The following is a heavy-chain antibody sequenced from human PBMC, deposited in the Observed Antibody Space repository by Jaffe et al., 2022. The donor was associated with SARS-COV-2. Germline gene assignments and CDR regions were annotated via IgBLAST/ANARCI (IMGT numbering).Heavy chain of an antibody. V-gene: IGHV1-69*02. CDR2: IIPILGIA. Sequence: QVQLVQSGAEVKKPGSSVKVSCKASGGTFSSYTISWVRQAPGQGLEWMGRIIPILGIANYAQKFQGRVTITADKSTSTAYMELSSLRSEDTAVYYCAYQGVITTPSYWGQGTLVTVSS. J-gene: IGHJ4*02. D-gene: IGHD3-22*01. CDR3: AYQGVITTPSY. CDR1: GGTFSSYT.